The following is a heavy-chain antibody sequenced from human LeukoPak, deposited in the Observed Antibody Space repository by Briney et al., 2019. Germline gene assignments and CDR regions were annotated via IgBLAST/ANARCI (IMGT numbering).Heavy chain of an antibody. CDR1: GFTFSSYG. Sequence: GGSLTLSCAASGFTFSSYGMMWVRQAPGKGLEWLSAITGSGGSTYYADSVKGRWTIARDNSKTTVYLQMHSLRAEDTALYYCAKANRNYYGMDVWGQGTTVTVSS. D-gene: IGHD2/OR15-2a*01. CDR2: ITGSGGST. J-gene: IGHJ6*02. V-gene: IGHV3-23*01. CDR3: AKANRNYYGMDV.